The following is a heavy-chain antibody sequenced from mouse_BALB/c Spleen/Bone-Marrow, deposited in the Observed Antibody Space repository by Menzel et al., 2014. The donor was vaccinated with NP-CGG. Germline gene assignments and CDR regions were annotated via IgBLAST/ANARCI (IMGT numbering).Heavy chain of an antibody. Sequence: EVQRVESGGGSVQPGGSLRLSCTTSGFTFTDYYMSWVRQPPGKALEWLGFIRNKANGYTTEYSASVKGRFTISRDNSQSILYLQMNTLRAEDSATYYCARDRGLTYFDYWGQGTTLTVSS. CDR2: IRNKANGYTT. V-gene: IGHV7-3*02. J-gene: IGHJ2*01. CDR1: GFTFTDYY. D-gene: IGHD2-4*01. CDR3: ARDRGLTYFDY.